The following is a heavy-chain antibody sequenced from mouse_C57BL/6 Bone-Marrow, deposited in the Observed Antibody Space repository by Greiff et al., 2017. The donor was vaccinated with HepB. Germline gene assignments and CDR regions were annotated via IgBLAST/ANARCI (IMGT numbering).Heavy chain of an antibody. D-gene: IGHD3-2*02. Sequence: VKLQQPGAELVRPGTSVTLSCKASGYTFTSYWMHWVKQRPGQGLEWIGVIDPSDSYTNYNQKFKGQATLTLDTSSSTAYMQLSSLTSEDSAVYYCARSPAQATAMDYWGQGTSVTVSS. J-gene: IGHJ4*01. V-gene: IGHV1-59*01. CDR3: ARSPAQATAMDY. CDR1: GYTFTSYW. CDR2: IDPSDSYT.